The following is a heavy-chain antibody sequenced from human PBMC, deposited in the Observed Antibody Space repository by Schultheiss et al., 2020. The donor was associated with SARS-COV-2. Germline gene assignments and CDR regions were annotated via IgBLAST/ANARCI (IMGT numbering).Heavy chain of an antibody. V-gene: IGHV4-61*08. CDR1: GGSISSGGYY. CDR2: IYHSGST. CDR3: ARDQRPHDYGDYRSGFDP. D-gene: IGHD4-17*01. J-gene: IGHJ5*02. Sequence: SETLSLTCTVSGGSISSGGYYWSWIRQPPGKGLEWIGEIYHSGSTNYNPSLKSRVTISVDKSKNQFSLKLSSVTAADTAVYYCARDQRPHDYGDYRSGFDPWGQGTLVTVSS.